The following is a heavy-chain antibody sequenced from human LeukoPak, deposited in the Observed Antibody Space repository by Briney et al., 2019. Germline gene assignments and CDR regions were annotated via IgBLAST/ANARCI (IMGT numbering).Heavy chain of an antibody. V-gene: IGHV3-30*04. CDR1: GFTFSSYS. Sequence: GGSLRLSCAASGFTFSSYSMHWVRQAPGKGLEWVAVISYDGSNKYYADSVKGRFTIPRDNSKNTLYLQMNSLRAEDTAVYYCARDRASYGGNSEVAFDIWGQGTMVTVSS. D-gene: IGHD4-23*01. CDR2: ISYDGSNK. J-gene: IGHJ3*02. CDR3: ARDRASYGGNSEVAFDI.